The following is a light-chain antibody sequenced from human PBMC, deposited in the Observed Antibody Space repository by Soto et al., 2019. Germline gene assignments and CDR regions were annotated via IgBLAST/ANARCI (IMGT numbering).Light chain of an antibody. Sequence: EIVLTQSPGTLSLSPGERATLSCRASQSVSSSYLAWYQQKPGQAPRLLIYGASSRAAGIPDRFSGSGSGTDFTLTISRLESEDFAVYYCQQYGSSPVFGQGTKVDIK. CDR3: QQYGSSPV. CDR1: QSVSSSY. CDR2: GAS. V-gene: IGKV3-20*01. J-gene: IGKJ1*01.